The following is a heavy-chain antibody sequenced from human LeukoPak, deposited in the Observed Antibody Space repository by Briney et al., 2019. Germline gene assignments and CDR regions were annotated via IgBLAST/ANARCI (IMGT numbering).Heavy chain of an antibody. V-gene: IGHV3-30-3*01. D-gene: IGHD2-15*01. CDR2: ISYDGSNK. J-gene: IGHJ6*02. CDR3: AKDQVVVVAATPEYYYYGMDV. CDR1: GFTFSSYA. Sequence: GGSLRLSCAASGFTFSSYAMHWVRQAPGKGLEWVAVISYDGSNKYYADSVKGRFTISRDNSKNTLYLQMNSLRAEDTAVYYCAKDQVVVVAATPEYYYYGMDVWGQGTTVTVSS.